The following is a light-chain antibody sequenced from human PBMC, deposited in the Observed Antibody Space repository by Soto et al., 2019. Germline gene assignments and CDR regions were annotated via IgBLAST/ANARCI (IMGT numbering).Light chain of an antibody. J-gene: IGKJ1*01. Sequence: DIQMTQSPSTLSASVGERVTITCRASQSVSNWLAWYQHKPGKAPKLLIYDVSSLESGVPSRFSGSGSGTEFILTISSLQPDDFATYYCQQYDSYSWTFGQGTEVDIK. CDR3: QQYDSYSWT. CDR1: QSVSNW. V-gene: IGKV1-5*01. CDR2: DVS.